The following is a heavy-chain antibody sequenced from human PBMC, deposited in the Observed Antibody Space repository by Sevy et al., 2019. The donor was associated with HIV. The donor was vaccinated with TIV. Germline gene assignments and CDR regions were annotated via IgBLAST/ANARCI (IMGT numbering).Heavy chain of an antibody. J-gene: IGHJ6*02. D-gene: IGHD1-1*01. Sequence: GGSLRLSCSGSGFSFSNSAMNWVRQTPGKGLKYVSAISSDGVSTYYTDSVRGRFTISRDNSKNTLYLQMSSLRVEDTAVYYCVKDPDYRDWRGDYGMDVWGQGTTVTVSS. CDR1: GFSFSNSA. CDR3: VKDPDYRDWRGDYGMDV. CDR2: ISSDGVST. V-gene: IGHV3-64D*06.